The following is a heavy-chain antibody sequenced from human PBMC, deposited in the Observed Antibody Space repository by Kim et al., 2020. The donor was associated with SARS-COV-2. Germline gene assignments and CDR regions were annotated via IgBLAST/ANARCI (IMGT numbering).Heavy chain of an antibody. Sequence: ASVKVSCKASGYTFTSYGISWVRQAPGQGLEWMGWISAYNGNTNYAQKLQGRVTMTTDTSTSTAYMELRSLRSDDTAVYYCARDWPGGGLLWFGESYWFDPWGQGTLVTVSS. J-gene: IGHJ5*02. CDR3: ARDWPGGGLLWFGESYWFDP. CDR2: ISAYNGNT. V-gene: IGHV1-18*01. CDR1: GYTFTSYG. D-gene: IGHD3-10*01.